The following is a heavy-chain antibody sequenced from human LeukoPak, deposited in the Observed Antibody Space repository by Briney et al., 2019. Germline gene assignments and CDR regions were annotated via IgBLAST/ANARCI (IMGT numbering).Heavy chain of an antibody. CDR1: GVIFSGSA. Sequence: GGSLRLSCAASGVIFSGSAIHWVRQASGKGLEWVGRIRGKANSYATAYAASVNGRFTISRDDSKNTAYLQMNSLKTEDTAVYYCTRLPTCSSTTCPFDYWGQGTLVTVSS. D-gene: IGHD2-2*01. J-gene: IGHJ4*02. V-gene: IGHV3-73*01. CDR3: TRLPTCSSTTCPFDY. CDR2: IRGKANSYAT.